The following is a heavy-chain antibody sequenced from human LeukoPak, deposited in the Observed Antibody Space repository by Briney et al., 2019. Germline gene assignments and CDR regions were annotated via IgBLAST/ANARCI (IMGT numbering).Heavy chain of an antibody. V-gene: IGHV3-20*04. J-gene: IGHJ4*02. CDR2: INWNGGST. CDR1: GFTFDDYG. Sequence: GGXXRLSCAASGFTFDDYGMSWVRQAPGKGLEWVSGINWNGGSTVYADSVKGGFTISRDNAKNSLYLQMNSLRAEDTALYYCARDVRRRQYCGGDCYWDYWGQGTLVTVSS. CDR3: ARDVRRRQYCGGDCYWDY. D-gene: IGHD2-21*02.